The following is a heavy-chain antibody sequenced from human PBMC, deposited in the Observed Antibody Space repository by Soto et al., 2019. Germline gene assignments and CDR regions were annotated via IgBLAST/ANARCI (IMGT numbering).Heavy chain of an antibody. CDR2: IYHSGST. Sequence: SETLSLTCAVSGGSISSSNWWSWVRQPPGKGLEWIGEIYHSGSTNYNPSLKSRVTISVDKSKNQFSLKLGSVTAADTAVYYCAEVYCSSTSCYRRWFDPWGQGTLVTVSS. J-gene: IGHJ5*02. CDR3: AEVYCSSTSCYRRWFDP. CDR1: GGSISSSNW. D-gene: IGHD2-2*01. V-gene: IGHV4-4*02.